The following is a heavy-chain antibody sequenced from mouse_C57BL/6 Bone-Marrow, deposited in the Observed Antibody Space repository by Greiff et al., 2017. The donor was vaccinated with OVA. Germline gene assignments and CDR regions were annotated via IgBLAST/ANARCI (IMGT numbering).Heavy chain of an antibody. J-gene: IGHJ2*01. CDR2: INPSSGST. D-gene: IGHD1-1*02. CDR3: ARERRLWYVDY. CDR1: GYTFTSYW. Sequence: QVQLQQSGAELAKPGASVKLSCKASGYTFTSYWMPWVKQRPGQGLEWIGYINPSSGSTKYNQKFKDKATLTADKSSSTAYMQLSSLTYEDSAVYYCARERRLWYVDYWGQGTTLTVSA. V-gene: IGHV1-7*01.